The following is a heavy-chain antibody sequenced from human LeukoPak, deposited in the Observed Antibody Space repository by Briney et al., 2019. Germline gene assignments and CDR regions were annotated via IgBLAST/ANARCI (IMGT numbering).Heavy chain of an antibody. Sequence: GGSLRLSCAASGFTLSSYAMNWVRQGPGKGLEWVSAISVSGSTYPADYVKGRFTISSDSSKNTLYLQMNSLRAEDTALYYCARVLDVLAHYMDVWGKGTTVTVSS. CDR3: ARVLDVLAHYMDV. CDR1: GFTLSSYA. CDR2: ISVSGST. D-gene: IGHD3-3*02. V-gene: IGHV3-23*01. J-gene: IGHJ6*03.